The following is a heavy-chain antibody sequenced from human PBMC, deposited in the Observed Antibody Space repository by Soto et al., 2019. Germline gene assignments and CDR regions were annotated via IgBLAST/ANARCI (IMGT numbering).Heavy chain of an antibody. CDR2: ISYDGSNK. J-gene: IGHJ4*02. D-gene: IGHD6-25*01. CDR3: ANVGYCDYSDY. CDR1: GFTFSSYG. Sequence: PGGSLRLSCAASGFTFSSYGMHWVRQAPGKGLEWVAVISYDGSNKYYADSVKGRFTISRDNSKNTLYLQMNSLRAEDTAVYYCANVGYCDYSDYWGQGTLVTVSS. V-gene: IGHV3-30*18.